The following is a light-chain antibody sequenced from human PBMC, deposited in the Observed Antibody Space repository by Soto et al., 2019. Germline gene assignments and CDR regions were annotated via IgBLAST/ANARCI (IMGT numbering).Light chain of an antibody. CDR1: SSDAGNYNF. J-gene: IGLJ3*02. Sequence: QSVLTQPASVSGSPGQSITISCTGTSSDAGNYNFVSGYQQHPGKAPKVIIYEDSTRPSGVSNRISGSKSGNTASLTISGLQAEDEADYYCCSYAGRSTSWVFGGGTKLTVL. CDR2: EDS. CDR3: CSYAGRSTSWV. V-gene: IGLV2-23*01.